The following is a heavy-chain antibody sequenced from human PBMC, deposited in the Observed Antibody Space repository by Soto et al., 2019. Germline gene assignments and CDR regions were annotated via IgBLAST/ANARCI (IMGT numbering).Heavy chain of an antibody. D-gene: IGHD2-21*02. CDR1: GGTFSSYA. CDR3: AREAVCGGDCYHATYYFDY. V-gene: IGHV1-69*01. Sequence: QVQLVQSGAEVKKPGSSVKVSCKASGGTFSSYAISWVRQAPGQGLEWMGGIIPIFGTANYAQKFQGRVTITADESTSTAYMELSSLRSEDTAVYYCAREAVCGGDCYHATYYFDYWDQGTLVTVSS. CDR2: IIPIFGTA. J-gene: IGHJ4*02.